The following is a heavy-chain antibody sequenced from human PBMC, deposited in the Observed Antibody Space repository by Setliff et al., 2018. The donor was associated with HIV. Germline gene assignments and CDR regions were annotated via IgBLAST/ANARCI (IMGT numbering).Heavy chain of an antibody. CDR3: ARHSPSDY. V-gene: IGHV4-38-2*01. CDR1: GFTFSTYP. Sequence: PGGSLRLSCAASGFTFSTYPMSWIRQSPGKGLEWIGSIYYSGTTYYNPSLKSRVTISIDTSKNQFSLKLSSVTAADTAVYYCARHSPSDYWGQGTLVTVSS. J-gene: IGHJ4*02. CDR2: IYYSGTT.